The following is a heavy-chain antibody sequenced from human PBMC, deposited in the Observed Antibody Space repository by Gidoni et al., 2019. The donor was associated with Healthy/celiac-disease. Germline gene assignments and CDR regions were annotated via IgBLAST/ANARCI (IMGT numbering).Heavy chain of an antibody. CDR1: GSSFRSYA. CDR3: ARDSYGDYHRRDFDL. V-gene: IGHV1-69*01. Sequence: VQLVPSGAEVKKPGSSVKVSCKPSGSSFRSYAISWVRQAPGQGLEWMGGIIPIFGTANYAQKFQGRVTMTADESTSTAYMELSSLRSEDTAVYYCARDSYGDYHRRDFDLWGRGTLVTVSS. D-gene: IGHD4-17*01. CDR2: IIPIFGTA. J-gene: IGHJ2*01.